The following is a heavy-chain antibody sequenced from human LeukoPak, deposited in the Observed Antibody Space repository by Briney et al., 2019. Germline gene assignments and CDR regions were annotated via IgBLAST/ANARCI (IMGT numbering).Heavy chain of an antibody. V-gene: IGHV3-9*01. Sequence: AGGSLRLSCAASGFTFDDYAMHWVRQAPGKGLEWVSGISWNSGSIGYADSVKGRFTISRDNAKNSLYLQMNSLRAEDTALYYCAKGRYSYGYLYYGMDVWGQGTTVTVSS. J-gene: IGHJ6*02. CDR3: AKGRYSYGYLYYGMDV. D-gene: IGHD5-18*01. CDR2: ISWNSGSI. CDR1: GFTFDDYA.